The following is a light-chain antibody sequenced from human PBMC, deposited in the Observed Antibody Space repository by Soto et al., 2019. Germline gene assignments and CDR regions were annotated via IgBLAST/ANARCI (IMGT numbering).Light chain of an antibody. CDR1: DTVSTY. J-gene: IGKJ4*01. Sequence: EIVLTQSPATLSLSPGERATLSCRASDTVSTYLAWYQQKPGQAPRLLIYDASTRATGIPARLSGSGSGTDFTLTISSLEPEDFAVYYCQQRRKWPLTFGGGTTVEIK. CDR2: DAS. V-gene: IGKV3-11*01. CDR3: QQRRKWPLT.